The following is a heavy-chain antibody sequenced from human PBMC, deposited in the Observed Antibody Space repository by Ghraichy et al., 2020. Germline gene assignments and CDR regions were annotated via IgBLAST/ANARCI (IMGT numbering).Heavy chain of an antibody. D-gene: IGHD3-22*01. Sequence: GGSLRLSCAAYGFTFSNAWMSWVRQAPGKGLEWVGRIKSKTDGGTTDYAAPVKGRFTISRDDSKNTLYLQMNSLKTEDTAMYYCTTDFYYDSSGYYVDYWGQGTLVTVSS. CDR3: TTDFYYDSSGYYVDY. CDR1: GFTFSNAW. J-gene: IGHJ4*02. CDR2: IKSKTDGGTT. V-gene: IGHV3-15*01.